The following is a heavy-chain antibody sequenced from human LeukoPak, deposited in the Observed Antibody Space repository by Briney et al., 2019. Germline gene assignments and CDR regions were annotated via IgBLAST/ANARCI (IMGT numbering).Heavy chain of an antibody. J-gene: IGHJ4*02. CDR3: ARGTGYSVFDY. CDR1: GFTFSNAW. V-gene: IGHV3-74*01. CDR2: INSDGTGT. D-gene: IGHD3/OR15-3a*01. Sequence: GGSLRLSCAASGFTFSNAWMSWVRQAPGKGLVWVSRINSDGTGTTYADSVKGRFTISRDNAKNTLYLQMNSLGAEDTAVYYCARGTGYSVFDYWGQGTLVTVSS.